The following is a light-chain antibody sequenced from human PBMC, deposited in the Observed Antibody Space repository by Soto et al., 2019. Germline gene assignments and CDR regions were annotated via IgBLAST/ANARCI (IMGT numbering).Light chain of an antibody. V-gene: IGKV3-11*01. CDR1: QSVSSN. J-gene: IGKJ1*01. CDR2: DAS. Sequence: IMMTQSPATLSVSPGQRATLSCRASQSVSSNLAWYQQKPGQAPRLLIYDASNRATGNPARFSGSGSGTDFTLTISSLEPEDLEVYYCQQRSNWPPAFGQGTKVDIK. CDR3: QQRSNWPPA.